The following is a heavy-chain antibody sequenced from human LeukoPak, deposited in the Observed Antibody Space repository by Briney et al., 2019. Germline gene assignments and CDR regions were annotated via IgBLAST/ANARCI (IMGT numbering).Heavy chain of an antibody. Sequence: SETLSLTCAVYGGSFSGYYWSWIRQPPGKGLEWSGEINHIGSTNYNPSLKRRVTISVDTSKNQFSLKLSSVTAADTDVYYCAGSPSTWTSGIYYGMDVWGQGTTVTVSS. D-gene: IGHD3-10*01. V-gene: IGHV4-34*01. CDR1: GGSFSGYY. CDR3: AGSPSTWTSGIYYGMDV. CDR2: INHIGST. J-gene: IGHJ6*02.